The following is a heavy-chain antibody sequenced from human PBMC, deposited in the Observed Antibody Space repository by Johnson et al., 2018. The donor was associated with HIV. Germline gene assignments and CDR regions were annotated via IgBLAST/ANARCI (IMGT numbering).Heavy chain of an antibody. D-gene: IGHD3-22*01. V-gene: IGHV3-66*01. CDR2: LDTGGNT. CDR1: GFTVSRNY. Sequence: VQLVESGGGLVRPGGSLRLSCEASGFTVSRNYMTWVRQAPGKGLEWVSGLDTGGNTYYADSVKGRFTISRDNSRSTVYLHMINLRADDTALYYCAREISRYYYDYAAFDLWGQGTTVTVSS. J-gene: IGHJ3*01. CDR3: AREISRYYYDYAAFDL.